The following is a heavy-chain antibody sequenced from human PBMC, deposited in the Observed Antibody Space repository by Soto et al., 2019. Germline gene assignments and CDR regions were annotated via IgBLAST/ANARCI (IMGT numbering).Heavy chain of an antibody. CDR3: ARVPSH. V-gene: IGHV4-30-2*01. D-gene: IGHD6-6*01. CDR1: GGSISSGGYS. CDR2: IYHSGSI. J-gene: IGHJ4*02. Sequence: SETLSLTCAVSGGSISSGGYSWSWIQQPPGKGLEWIGYIYHSGSIYYNPSLKSRVTISVDRSKNQFSLRLSSVTAADTAVYYCARVPSHWGQGTLVTVSS.